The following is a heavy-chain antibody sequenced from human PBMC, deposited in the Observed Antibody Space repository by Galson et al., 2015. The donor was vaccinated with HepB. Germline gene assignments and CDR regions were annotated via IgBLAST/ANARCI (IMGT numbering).Heavy chain of an antibody. D-gene: IGHD2-2*01. CDR3: ARSNCSSTSCYDAFDI. J-gene: IGHJ3*02. CDR1: GFTFSSYG. V-gene: IGHV3-30*03. Sequence: SLRLSCAASGFTFSSYGMHWVRQAPGKGLEWVAVISYDGSNKYYADSVKGRFTISRDNSKNTLYLQMNSLRAEDTAVYYCARSNCSSTSCYDAFDIWGPGTMVTVSS. CDR2: ISYDGSNK.